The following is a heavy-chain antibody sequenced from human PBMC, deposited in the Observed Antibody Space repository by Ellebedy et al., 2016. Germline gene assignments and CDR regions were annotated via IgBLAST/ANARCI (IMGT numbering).Heavy chain of an antibody. CDR1: GFDFDAYS. J-gene: IGHJ4*01. Sequence: GESLKISCAASGFDFDAYSMNWVRQAPGKGLEWVSSISSSSGYIYYADSVKGRFTISRDNGKNSLYLQMNSLRVEDTAVYYCARVAVTGLAVDYWGQGNLVTVSS. D-gene: IGHD6-19*01. V-gene: IGHV3-21*04. CDR2: ISSSSGYI. CDR3: ARVAVTGLAVDY.